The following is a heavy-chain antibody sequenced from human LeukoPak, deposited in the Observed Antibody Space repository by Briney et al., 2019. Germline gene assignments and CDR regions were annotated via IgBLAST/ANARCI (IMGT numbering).Heavy chain of an antibody. CDR1: GLTFSSCA. D-gene: IGHD3-16*01. V-gene: IGHV3-64*02. Sequence: GGSLRLSCAASGLTFSSCALHWVRQAPGKGLEYVSGISVNGDSTYYADFVKGRFTISRDNSRNTLNLQMGSLSAEDTAVYYCARIGPGGHFDYWGQGTLVTVSS. J-gene: IGHJ4*02. CDR3: ARIGPGGHFDY. CDR2: ISVNGDST.